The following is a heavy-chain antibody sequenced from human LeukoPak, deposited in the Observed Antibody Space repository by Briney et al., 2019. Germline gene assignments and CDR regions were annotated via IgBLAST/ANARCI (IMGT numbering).Heavy chain of an antibody. V-gene: IGHV3-15*01. CDR3: TTGTLTSDY. D-gene: IGHD4-17*01. J-gene: IGHJ4*02. CDR1: GFNLNNAW. CDR2: IKRKSDGGTT. Sequence: PGGSLRLSCAASGFNLNNAWMNWVRHAPGKGLEWVGRIKRKSDGGTTDNAAPGKGRFTISKADSKNTLYLQMNSLTTEDTGIYYCTTGTLTSDYWGQGTLVTVSS.